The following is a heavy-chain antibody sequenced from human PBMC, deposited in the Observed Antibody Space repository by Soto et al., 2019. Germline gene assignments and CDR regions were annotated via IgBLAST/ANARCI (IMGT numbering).Heavy chain of an antibody. J-gene: IGHJ5*02. V-gene: IGHV5-51*01. CDR3: ATLQGYSSTAWFDP. Sequence: GESLKISCKGSGYIFTTYWIGWVRQMPGKGLEWMGIIYPDDSDTRYSPSFQGRVTISADESTSTAYMELSSLRSEDTAVYYCATLQGYSSTAWFDPWGQGTLVTVSS. D-gene: IGHD6-13*01. CDR1: GYIFTTYW. CDR2: IYPDDSDT.